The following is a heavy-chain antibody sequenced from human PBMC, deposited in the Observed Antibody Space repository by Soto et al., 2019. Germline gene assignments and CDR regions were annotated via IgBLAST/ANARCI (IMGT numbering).Heavy chain of an antibody. CDR1: GDTFTCYY. V-gene: IGHV1-2*04. CDR2: INPNSGGT. CDR3: ARGSGGTSLNYYYYYGMDV. Sequence: ASAKVACKASGDTFTCYYMPWLRQAPGQGLEWMGWINPNSGGTNYAQKFQGWVTMTRDTSISTAYMELSRLRSDDTAVYYCARGSGGTSLNYYYYYGMDVWGQGTRVTVSS. D-gene: IGHD2-2*01. J-gene: IGHJ6*02.